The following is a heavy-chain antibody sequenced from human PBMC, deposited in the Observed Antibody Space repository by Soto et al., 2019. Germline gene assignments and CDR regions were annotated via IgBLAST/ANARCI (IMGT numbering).Heavy chain of an antibody. CDR1: GFTFSGHW. CDR3: AREAGYCSRSSCYRRAFDT. J-gene: IGHJ3*02. CDR2: INTDGGSS. Sequence: EVQLVESGGDLVQPGGSLSLSCAASGFTFSGHWMHWVRQVPGKGLEWVSRINTDGGSSAYADSVKGRFTISRDNAKNTLYLQMNGLRAEDTGVYYCAREAGYCSRSSCYRRAFDTWGQGTTVTVSS. D-gene: IGHD2-2*01. V-gene: IGHV3-74*03.